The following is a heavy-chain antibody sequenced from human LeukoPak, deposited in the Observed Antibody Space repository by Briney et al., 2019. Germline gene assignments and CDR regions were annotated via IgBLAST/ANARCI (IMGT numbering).Heavy chain of an antibody. Sequence: SETLSLTCTVSGGSISSSGYYWGWIRQPPGKGLEWIGSIYYSGSTYYSPSLKSRVTISVDTSKNQFSLKLSSVTAADTAVYYCARDSDYYGSGIWGQGTMVTVSS. CDR1: GGSISSSGYY. CDR3: ARDSDYYGSGI. V-gene: IGHV4-39*07. CDR2: IYYSGST. J-gene: IGHJ3*02. D-gene: IGHD3-10*01.